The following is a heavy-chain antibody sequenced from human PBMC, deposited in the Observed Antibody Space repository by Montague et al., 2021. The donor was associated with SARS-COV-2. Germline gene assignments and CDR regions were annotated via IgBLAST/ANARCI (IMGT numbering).Heavy chain of an antibody. D-gene: IGHD2-8*01. CDR2: IYYSGST. J-gene: IGHJ6*02. V-gene: IGHV4-59*01. Sequence: SETLSLTCTVSGGSISGYYWSWIRQSPGRGLEWIGYIYYSGSTXXXPXXXXRVTVSVDRSKNQVSLKLSSATPADTAVYYCARLLRSCSNGVCRTYYYYAMDVWGQGTTVTVSS. CDR1: GGSISGYY. CDR3: ARLLRSCSNGVCRTYYYYAMDV.